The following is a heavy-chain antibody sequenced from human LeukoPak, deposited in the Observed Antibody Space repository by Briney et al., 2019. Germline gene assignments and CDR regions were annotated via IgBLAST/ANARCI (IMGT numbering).Heavy chain of an antibody. Sequence: GGSLRLSCAASGFIFSNYYMGWVRQAPGKGLEWVANIQEDGSATYYVDSVKGRFTISRDNAKNSLDIQMNSMRAEDTAVYFCARRKEVQTTFDCWGQGTLVTVSS. CDR1: GFIFSNYY. CDR2: IQEDGSAT. D-gene: IGHD1-14*01. CDR3: ARRKEVQTTFDC. V-gene: IGHV3-7*01. J-gene: IGHJ4*02.